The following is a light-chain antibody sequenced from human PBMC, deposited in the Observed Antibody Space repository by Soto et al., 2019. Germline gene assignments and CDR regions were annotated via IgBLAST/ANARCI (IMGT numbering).Light chain of an antibody. V-gene: IGKV1-5*01. J-gene: IGKJ1*01. CDR3: QHYNSYSEA. CDR1: QTIRSW. CDR2: AAS. Sequence: DIQMIQSPSTLSASVGDRVTITCRASQTIRSWLAWYQQKPGKAPNLLIYAASTLKSGVPSRFSGNGSETEFTLTISSLQPDDFATYYCQHYNSYSEAFGQGTKVELK.